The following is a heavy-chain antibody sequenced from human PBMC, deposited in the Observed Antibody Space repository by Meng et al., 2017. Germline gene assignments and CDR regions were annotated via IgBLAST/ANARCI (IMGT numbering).Heavy chain of an antibody. Sequence: VHPQEAGPGLVGPSETLSPTFTGSGGSVSSGSYYWSWIRQPPGKGLEWIGYIYYSGSTNYNPSLKSRVTISVDTSKNQFSLKLSSVTAADTAVYYCARGLTYYYDSSGYYFDYWGQGTLVTVSS. J-gene: IGHJ4*02. CDR2: IYYSGST. CDR1: GGSVSSGSYY. D-gene: IGHD3-22*01. CDR3: ARGLTYYYDSSGYYFDY. V-gene: IGHV4-61*01.